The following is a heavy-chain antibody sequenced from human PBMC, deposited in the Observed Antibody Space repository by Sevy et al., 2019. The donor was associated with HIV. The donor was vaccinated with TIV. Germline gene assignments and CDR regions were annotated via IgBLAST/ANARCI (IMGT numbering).Heavy chain of an antibody. CDR3: ARGKMDDILTGYYRNWFDP. J-gene: IGHJ5*02. Sequence: ASLKVSCKASGGTFSSYAISWVRQAPGQGLEWMGGIIPIFGTANYAQKFQGRVTITADESTSTAYMELSSLRSEDTAVYYCARGKMDDILTGYYRNWFDPRGQGTLVTVSS. D-gene: IGHD3-9*01. CDR2: IIPIFGTA. CDR1: GGTFSSYA. V-gene: IGHV1-69*13.